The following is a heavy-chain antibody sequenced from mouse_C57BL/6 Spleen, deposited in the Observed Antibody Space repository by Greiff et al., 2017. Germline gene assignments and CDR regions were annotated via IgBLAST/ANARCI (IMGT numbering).Heavy chain of an antibody. CDR1: GFTFSDYY. CDR2: INSDGSST. CDR3: ARDHAGYAMGY. Sequence: DVKLVESEGGLVQPGSSVKLSCTASGFTFSDYYMAWVSQVPEKGLEWVANINSDGSSTYYQDSLKSRFIITRDKAKNILYLQMSSLKSEDTATYYYARDHAGYAMGYWGQGTSVTVSS. J-gene: IGHJ4*01. V-gene: IGHV5-16*01.